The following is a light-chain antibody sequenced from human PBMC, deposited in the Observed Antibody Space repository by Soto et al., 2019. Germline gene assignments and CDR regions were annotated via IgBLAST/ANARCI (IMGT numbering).Light chain of an antibody. CDR2: AAS. CDR1: QSISTF. V-gene: IGKV1-39*01. CDR3: QQSGSTPYT. Sequence: DIQMTQSPSSLPASVVDRVTINCRASQSISTFLNWYQQKPGQAPKVLISAASTLQSGVPSRFSGRGSGTDFTLTVSSLQPEDFATYYCQQSGSTPYTFGQGTTLETK. J-gene: IGKJ2*01.